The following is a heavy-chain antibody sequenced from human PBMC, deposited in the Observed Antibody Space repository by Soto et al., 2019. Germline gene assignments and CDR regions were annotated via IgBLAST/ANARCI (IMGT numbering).Heavy chain of an antibody. D-gene: IGHD3-16*01. Sequence: VQLVESGGGLIQPGGSLRLSCAASGFSVSNNHMTWVRQAAGKGLEWVSLIHGGGSTYYADSVKGRFTISRDNSKNTLYLQMDSLRAEDTAIYYCAGRLTTAASLDYWAREPWSPSPQ. CDR1: GFSVSNNH. CDR3: AGRLTTAASLDY. V-gene: IGHV3-53*01. CDR2: IHGGGST. J-gene: IGHJ4*02.